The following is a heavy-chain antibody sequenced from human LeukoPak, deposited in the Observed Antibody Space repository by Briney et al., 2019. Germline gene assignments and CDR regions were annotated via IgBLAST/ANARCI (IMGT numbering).Heavy chain of an antibody. CDR3: ARLFHPALSGNYPFDY. J-gene: IGHJ4*02. Sequence: SQTLSLTCTVSGGSISSGDYYWSWIRQPPGKGLEWIAYIYYSGSTSYNPSLKSRVTISVDTSKNQFSLKLNSVTAADTAMYYCARLFHPALSGNYPFDYWGQGTLVTVSS. CDR2: IYYSGST. CDR1: GGSISSGDYY. D-gene: IGHD1-26*01. V-gene: IGHV4-61*08.